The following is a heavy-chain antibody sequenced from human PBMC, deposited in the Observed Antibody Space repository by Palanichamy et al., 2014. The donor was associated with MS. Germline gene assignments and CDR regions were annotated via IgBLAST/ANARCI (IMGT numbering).Heavy chain of an antibody. V-gene: IGHV2-5*02. Sequence: QITLQESGPALIRPRQTLTLTRTFSGLSLSSPGEGVGWIRQPPGKAPEWLAVIYWDDYNHHNPSLRNRLTITRDTSKNQVVLTMTNMDPADTASYFCARREWALTRGGAFDIWGQGTLVTVST. CDR2: IYWDDYN. CDR3: ARREWALTRGGAFDI. J-gene: IGHJ3*02. CDR1: GLSLSSPGEG. D-gene: IGHD3-10*01.